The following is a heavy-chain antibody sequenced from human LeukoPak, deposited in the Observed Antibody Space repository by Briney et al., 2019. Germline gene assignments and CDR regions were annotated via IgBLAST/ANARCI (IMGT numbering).Heavy chain of an antibody. J-gene: IGHJ3*02. CDR2: INPNSGGT. CDR1: GYSFTSHY. CDR3: ARDQSSLEWIKRNDAFDI. D-gene: IGHD5-12*01. Sequence: ASVKVSCKASGYSFTSHYMHWVRQAPGQGLEWMGWINPNSGGTNYAQKFQGRVTMTRDTSISTAYMKLSRLRSDDTAVHYCARDQSSLEWIKRNDAFDIWGQGTMVTVSS. V-gene: IGHV1-2*02.